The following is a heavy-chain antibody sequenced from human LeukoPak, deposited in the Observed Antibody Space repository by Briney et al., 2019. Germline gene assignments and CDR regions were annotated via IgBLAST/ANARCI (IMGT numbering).Heavy chain of an antibody. Sequence: SETLSLTCTVSGDSITNYYWSWIRQPPGKGLEWIGHIYYSGSTNFNPSLKSRVTLSVDTSKNQFSLKLTSVTAADTAVYYCSRESGPFSPFGFWGQGTLVSVHS. CDR1: GDSITNYY. J-gene: IGHJ4*02. CDR3: SRESGPFSPFGF. CDR2: IYYSGST. D-gene: IGHD1-26*01. V-gene: IGHV4-59*01.